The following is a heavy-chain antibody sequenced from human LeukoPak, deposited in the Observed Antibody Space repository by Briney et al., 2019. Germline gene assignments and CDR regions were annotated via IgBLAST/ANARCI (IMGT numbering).Heavy chain of an antibody. CDR1: VVPITSTGYY. CDR2: IYDSGTT. Sequence: SETLSLTCTVSVVPITSTGYYWGWIRQPPGKGLEWIGYIYDSGTTNYNPSLKSRVTISVDTATNQFSLKLRSVTAADTAVYYCARDFSAAFDIWGQGTMVTVSS. D-gene: IGHD2/OR15-2a*01. CDR3: ARDFSAAFDI. J-gene: IGHJ3*02. V-gene: IGHV4-61*08.